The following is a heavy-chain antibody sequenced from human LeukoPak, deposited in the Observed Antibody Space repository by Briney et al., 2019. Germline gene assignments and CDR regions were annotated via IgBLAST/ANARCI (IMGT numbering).Heavy chain of an antibody. CDR3: ARDRGLTYYYDSSGYYLD. J-gene: IGHJ4*02. V-gene: IGHV4-30-4*08. Sequence: SETLSLTCTVSGGSISSGDYYWSWIRQPPGKGLEWIGYIYYSGSTYYNPSLKSRVTISVDTSENQFSLKLSSVTAADTAVYYCARDRGLTYYYDSSGYYLDWGQGTPVTVSS. CDR2: IYYSGST. D-gene: IGHD3-22*01. CDR1: GGSISSGDYY.